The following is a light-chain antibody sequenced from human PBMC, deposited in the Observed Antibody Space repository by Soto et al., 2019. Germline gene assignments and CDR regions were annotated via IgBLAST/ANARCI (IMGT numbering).Light chain of an antibody. CDR1: QSVSSY. J-gene: IGKJ5*01. Sequence: EIVLTQSPATLSLSPGERATLSCRASQSVSSYLAWYQQKPGQAPRLLIYDASNRATGTPARFSGSGSGTDFTLTISSLEPEDFAVYYCQQRSNWPPITFGQRILLEIK. CDR2: DAS. CDR3: QQRSNWPPIT. V-gene: IGKV3-11*01.